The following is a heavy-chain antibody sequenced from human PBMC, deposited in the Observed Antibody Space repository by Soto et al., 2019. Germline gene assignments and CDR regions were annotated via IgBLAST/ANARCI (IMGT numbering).Heavy chain of an antibody. Sequence: GGSLRLSCAASGFTFSSYAMHWVRQAPGKGLEWVAVISYDGSNKYYADSVKGRFTISRDNSKNTLYLQMNSLRAEDTAVYYCARDGGPGITGTTNFDYWGQGTLVTVSS. CDR1: GFTFSSYA. V-gene: IGHV3-30-3*01. D-gene: IGHD1-7*01. CDR3: ARDGGPGITGTTNFDY. CDR2: ISYDGSNK. J-gene: IGHJ4*02.